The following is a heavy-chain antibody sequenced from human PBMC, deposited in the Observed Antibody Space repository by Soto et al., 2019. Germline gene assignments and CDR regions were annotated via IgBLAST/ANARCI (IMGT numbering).Heavy chain of an antibody. CDR3: AKIGEDYYDSSGPLDY. D-gene: IGHD3-22*01. CDR1: GFTFSSYA. V-gene: IGHV3-23*01. J-gene: IGHJ4*02. CDR2: ISGSGGST. Sequence: GGSLRLSCAASGFTFSSYAMSWVRQAPGKGLEWVSAISGSGGSTYYADSVKGRFTISRDNSKNTLYLQMNSLRAEDTAVYYCAKIGEDYYDSSGPLDYWGQGTLVTVLL.